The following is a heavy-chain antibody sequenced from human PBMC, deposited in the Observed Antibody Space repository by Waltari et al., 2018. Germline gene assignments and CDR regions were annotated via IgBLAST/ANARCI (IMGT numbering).Heavy chain of an antibody. CDR2: VNRDGRNT. Sequence: EVELVESGGGLVQPGGSLSVSCEVSGVSLSDRWMHGVRQTPEKGLVLVARVNRDGRNTAYADSGRGRFSISRDTARNTLVLQMSSVRVDDTALYYCVAATPSSDKWGQGTLVTVSS. CDR1: GVSLSDRW. CDR3: VAATPSSDK. D-gene: IGHD6-19*01. J-gene: IGHJ4*02. V-gene: IGHV3-74*01.